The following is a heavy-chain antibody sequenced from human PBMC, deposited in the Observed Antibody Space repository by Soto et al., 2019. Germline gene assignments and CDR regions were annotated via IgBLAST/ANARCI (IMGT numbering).Heavy chain of an antibody. CDR3: ARKPPSAIQGWAFGMDV. V-gene: IGHV3-53*02. J-gene: IGHJ6*02. CDR2: TVIGGGT. CDR1: GFTVTDNY. Sequence: EVQLVETGGGLIQPGGSLRLSCAASGFTVTDNYIIWVRQPPGKGLEWVSTTVIGGGTNYADTVKGRFTVSRDNSKNTLYLQMNNLRVEDTAVYYCARKPPSAIQGWAFGMDVWRQGTTVFVSS. D-gene: IGHD2-2*01.